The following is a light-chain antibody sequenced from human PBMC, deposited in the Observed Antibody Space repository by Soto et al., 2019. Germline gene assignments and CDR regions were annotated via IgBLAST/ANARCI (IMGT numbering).Light chain of an antibody. Sequence: QSVLTQPPSASGTPGQRVTISCSGSCSNIGNNTVNWYQQLPGTAPKLLIYSNNQRPSGVPDRFSGSKSGTSDSLAISGLQSEDEAAYYCATCDDSLNGPVFGGGTKLTVL. CDR2: SNN. CDR3: ATCDDSLNGPV. V-gene: IGLV1-44*01. J-gene: IGLJ2*01. CDR1: CSNIGNNT.